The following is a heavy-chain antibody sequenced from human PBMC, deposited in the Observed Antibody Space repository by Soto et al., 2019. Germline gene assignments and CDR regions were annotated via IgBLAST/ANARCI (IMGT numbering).Heavy chain of an antibody. Sequence: QVQLVQSGAEVKKPGSSVKVSCKASGGTFSSYAISWVRQAPGQGLEWMGGNIPIFGTANYAQKFQGRVTITADESTSTAYMELSSLRSEDTAVYYCARTHHMTTVTQYYYYGMDVWGQGTTVTVSS. CDR3: ARTHHMTTVTQYYYYGMDV. J-gene: IGHJ6*02. CDR2: NIPIFGTA. D-gene: IGHD4-4*01. CDR1: GGTFSSYA. V-gene: IGHV1-69*01.